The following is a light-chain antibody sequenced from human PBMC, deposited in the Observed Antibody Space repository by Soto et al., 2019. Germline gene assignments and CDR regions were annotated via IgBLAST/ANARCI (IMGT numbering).Light chain of an antibody. CDR3: QQTYTTPQT. Sequence: DIQMIQSPSSLSASVGDRVTITCRTSQSISNYLNWYQQIPGKAPKLLIYAASNLENGVPPMFSGSGSGTDFTLTISSLQPEDFATYYCQQTYTTPQTFGQGTKVDIK. V-gene: IGKV1-39*01. CDR1: QSISNY. CDR2: AAS. J-gene: IGKJ1*01.